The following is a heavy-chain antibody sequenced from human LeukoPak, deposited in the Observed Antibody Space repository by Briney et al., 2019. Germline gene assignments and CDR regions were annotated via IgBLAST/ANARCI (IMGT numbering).Heavy chain of an antibody. V-gene: IGHV4-59*08. CDR2: IYYSGST. Sequence: SETLSLTCTVSGGSISSYYWSWIRQPPGKGLEWIGYIYYSGSTNYNPSLKSRVTISVDTSKNQFSLKLSSVTAADTAVYYCARQSTAMVTFDYWGQGTLVTVSS. D-gene: IGHD5-18*01. CDR1: GGSISSYY. J-gene: IGHJ4*02. CDR3: ARQSTAMVTFDY.